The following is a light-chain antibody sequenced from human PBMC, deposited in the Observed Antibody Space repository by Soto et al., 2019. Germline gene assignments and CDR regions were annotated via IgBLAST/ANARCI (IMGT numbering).Light chain of an antibody. CDR2: GNS. CDR1: TSNLGAGYD. Sequence: QSVLTQPPSVSGAPGQRVTLSCTGNTSNLGAGYDVHWYQQLPGAAPKLVIFGNSNRPSGVPDRFSGSKSGTSASLAINGLQAEDEAHYYCQSYDNSLSGSGVFGGGTKVTVL. J-gene: IGLJ3*02. V-gene: IGLV1-40*01. CDR3: QSYDNSLSGSGV.